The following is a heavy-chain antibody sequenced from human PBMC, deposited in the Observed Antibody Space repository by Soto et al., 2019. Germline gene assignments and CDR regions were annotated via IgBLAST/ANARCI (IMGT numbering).Heavy chain of an antibody. V-gene: IGHV3-23*01. CDR1: GFTFSTYT. Sequence: QLLESGGNLVQHGGSLRLSCAAAGFTFSTYTMSWVRQAPGKGPEWVAGLYGGGSTSTCHAESVMRRFTVSRDNSKNMLFLQTDSLRAADTAVYYYAKDRHHDGIWSFDCWGQGTIVTVSS. D-gene: IGHD3-3*01. CDR2: LYGGGSTST. J-gene: IGHJ4*02. CDR3: AKDRHHDGIWSFDC.